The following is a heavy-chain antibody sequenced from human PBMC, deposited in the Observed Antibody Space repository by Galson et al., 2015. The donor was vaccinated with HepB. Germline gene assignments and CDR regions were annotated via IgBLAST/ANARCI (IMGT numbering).Heavy chain of an antibody. CDR1: GFTFSGYC. CDR3: ARDVTVIAARPDCDY. D-gene: IGHD6-6*01. Sequence: SLRLSCAASGFTFSGYCMSWVRQAPGKGLEWVSNIRKDGSEKYYVDSVKGRFTISRDNAKNSLYLQMNSLRAEDTAVYYCARDVTVIAARPDCDYGGQVTLVTVSS. J-gene: IGHJ4*02. V-gene: IGHV3-7*03. CDR2: IRKDGSEK.